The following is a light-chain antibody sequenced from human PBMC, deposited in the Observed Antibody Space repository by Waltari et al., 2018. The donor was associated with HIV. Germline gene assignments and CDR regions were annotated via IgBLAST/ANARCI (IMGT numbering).Light chain of an antibody. J-gene: IGLJ1*01. CDR2: ENN. CDR1: RSNIGTNF. CDR3: GTWDSSLSAYV. V-gene: IGLV1-51*02. Sequence: QSVLPQPPSVSAAPGQKVTISCSGSRSNIGTNFVSWYQQLPGTAPKLLIYENNKRPSGIPDRFAGSKSGTSATLGITGLQTGDEADYYCGTWDSSLSAYVFGTGTKVTVL.